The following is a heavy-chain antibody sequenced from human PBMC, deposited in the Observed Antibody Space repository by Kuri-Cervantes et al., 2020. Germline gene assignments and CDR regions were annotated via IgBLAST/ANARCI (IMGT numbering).Heavy chain of an antibody. V-gene: IGHV4-38-2*01. J-gene: IGHJ4*02. CDR3: ARVTVTIYLDY. D-gene: IGHD4-17*01. Sequence: SETLSLTCAVSGSSISGGYYWGWIRQPPGKGLEWIGSIYHSGGTYYNPSLKSRVTMSVDTSKNHFSLKLSSVTAADTAVYYCARVTVTIYLDYWGQGTLVTVSS. CDR2: IYHSGGT. CDR1: GSSISGGYY.